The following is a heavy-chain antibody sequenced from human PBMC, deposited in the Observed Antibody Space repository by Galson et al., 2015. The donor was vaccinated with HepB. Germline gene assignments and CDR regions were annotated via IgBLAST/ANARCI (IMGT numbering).Heavy chain of an antibody. CDR2: IPSDGNIK. Sequence: SLRLSCAASGFTFSDYAMHWVRQAPGKGLEWVAVIPSDGNIKSYRDSVKGRFTISRDDSKNALFLQMNSLRAEDTAVYYCARDRRFFGVDVWGQGTTVTVSS. J-gene: IGHJ6*02. CDR1: GFTFSDYA. D-gene: IGHD3-3*01. V-gene: IGHV3-30*03. CDR3: ARDRRFFGVDV.